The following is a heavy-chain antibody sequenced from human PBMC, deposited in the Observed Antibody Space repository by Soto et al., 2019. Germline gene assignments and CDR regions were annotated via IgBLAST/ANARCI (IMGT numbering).Heavy chain of an antibody. CDR1: GFTFSSYA. J-gene: IGHJ5*02. CDR2: ISGSGGST. Sequence: GGSLRLSCAASGFTFSSYAMSWVRQAPGKGLEWVSAISGSGGSTYYADSVKGRFTISRDNSKNTLYLQMNSLRAEDTAVYYCAKGPSTTIFGVVIIGWFDPWGQGTLVTVSS. CDR3: AKGPSTTIFGVVIIGWFDP. D-gene: IGHD3-3*01. V-gene: IGHV3-23*01.